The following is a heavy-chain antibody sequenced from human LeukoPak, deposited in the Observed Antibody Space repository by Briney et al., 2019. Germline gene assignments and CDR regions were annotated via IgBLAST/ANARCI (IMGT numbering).Heavy chain of an antibody. CDR2: IYYDGSEK. CDR1: GLTFRNYG. D-gene: IGHD2-15*01. J-gene: IGHJ4*02. CDR3: ASGRGGRGGINYFDY. Sequence: GGSMRLSCAVSGLTFRNYGMHWVRQAPGKGLEWVAIIYYDGSEKYYVDSVRGRFTTSRDNSKNTLYLQMNSLRAEDTALYYCASGRGGRGGINYFDYWGQGTLVTVSS. V-gene: IGHV3-33*01.